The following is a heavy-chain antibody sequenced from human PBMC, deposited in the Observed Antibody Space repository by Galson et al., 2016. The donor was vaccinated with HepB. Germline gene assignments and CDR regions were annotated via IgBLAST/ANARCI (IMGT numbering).Heavy chain of an antibody. J-gene: IGHJ4*02. V-gene: IGHV1-69*06. D-gene: IGHD1-7*01. CDR3: ARGRRAGITALMLDY. Sequence: SVKVSCKASGGNFGSFVISWVRQASGQGLEWMGAIIPIFDRANYAQKFQARSIITADKSTSTAYMELRNLRSEDTAVYYCARGRRAGITALMLDYWGQGSLVTVSS. CDR1: GGNFGSFV. CDR2: IIPIFDRA.